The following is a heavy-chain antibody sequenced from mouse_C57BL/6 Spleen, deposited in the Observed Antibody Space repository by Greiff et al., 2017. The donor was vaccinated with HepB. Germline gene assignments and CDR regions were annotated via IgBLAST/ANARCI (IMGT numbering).Heavy chain of an antibody. J-gene: IGHJ2*01. V-gene: IGHV1-18*01. D-gene: IGHD2-2*01. CDR2: INPNNGGT. CDR1: GYTFTDYN. Sequence: VQLKQSGPELVKPGASVKIPCKASGYTFTDYNMDWVKQSHGKSLEWIGDINPNNGGTIYNQKFKGKATLTVDKSSSTAYMELRSLTSEDTAVYYCARGADYGYDLYYFDYWGQGTTLTVSS. CDR3: ARGADYGYDLYYFDY.